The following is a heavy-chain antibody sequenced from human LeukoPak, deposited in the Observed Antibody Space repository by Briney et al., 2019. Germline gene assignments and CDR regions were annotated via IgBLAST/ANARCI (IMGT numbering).Heavy chain of an antibody. V-gene: IGHV3-30*02. D-gene: IGHD3-22*01. CDR1: GFTFSVYW. CDR3: AKDLTYYYDSSGYPYFDY. Sequence: GGSLRLSCAASGFTFSVYWMTWVRQAPGKGLEWVAFIRYDGSNKYYADSVKGRFTISRDNSKNTLYLQMNSLRAEDTAVYYCAKDLTYYYDSSGYPYFDYWGQGTLVTVSS. CDR2: IRYDGSNK. J-gene: IGHJ4*02.